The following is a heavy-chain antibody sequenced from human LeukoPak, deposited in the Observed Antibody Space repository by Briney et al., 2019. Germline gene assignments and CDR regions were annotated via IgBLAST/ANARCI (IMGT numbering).Heavy chain of an antibody. CDR1: GGSISSYY. V-gene: IGHV4-59*01. CDR3: ARAFTVAAKWYWFDP. Sequence: PSETLSLTCTVSGGSISSYYWSWIRQPPGKGLEWIGYIYYSGSTNYNPSLKSRVTISVDTSKNQFSLKLSSVTAADTAVYYCARAFTVAAKWYWFDPWGQGTLVTVSS. D-gene: IGHD2-15*01. CDR2: IYYSGST. J-gene: IGHJ5*02.